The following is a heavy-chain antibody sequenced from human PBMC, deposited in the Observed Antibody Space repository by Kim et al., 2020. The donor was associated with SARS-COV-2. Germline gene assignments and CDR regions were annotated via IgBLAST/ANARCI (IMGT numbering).Heavy chain of an antibody. D-gene: IGHD1-1*01. CDR1: GFTFSSYW. V-gene: IGHV3-7*03. Sequence: GGSLRLSCAGSGFTFSSYWMNWVRQAPGKGLEWVANIKQDGSDKYSVDSVKGRFTISRDNAKSSLFLQMNSLRAEDTAMYYCARDISENFLDLDCWGQGTLVTVSS. CDR2: IKQDGSDK. CDR3: ARDISENFLDLDC. J-gene: IGHJ4*02.